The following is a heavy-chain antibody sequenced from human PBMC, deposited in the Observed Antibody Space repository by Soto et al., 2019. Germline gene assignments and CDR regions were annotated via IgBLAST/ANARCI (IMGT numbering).Heavy chain of an antibody. D-gene: IGHD3-22*01. CDR2: IRRHTSVT. CDR1: GFTVSSNY. V-gene: IGHV3-11*06. CDR3: AKLLGNYYDSSGYYLLDY. J-gene: IGHJ4*02. Sequence: GGSLRLSCAASGFTVSSNYMSWVRQAPGKGLEWVSYIRRHTSVTAYADSVKGRFTISRDSAKNSLYLQMDSLRVEDTAVYYCAKLLGNYYDSSGYYLLDYWGQGTLVTVSS.